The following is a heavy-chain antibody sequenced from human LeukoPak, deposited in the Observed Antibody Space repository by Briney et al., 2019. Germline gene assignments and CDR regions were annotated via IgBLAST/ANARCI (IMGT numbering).Heavy chain of an antibody. CDR2: IYYSGST. CDR1: GGSISSYY. J-gene: IGHJ4*02. V-gene: IGHV4-59*01. CDR3: ARHRNAVGDHGGLGY. D-gene: IGHD3/OR15-3a*01. Sequence: SSETLSLTCTVSGGSISSYYWSWIRQPPGKGLEWIGYIYYSGSTDYNPSLKSRVTISVDTSKNQFSLKLSSVTAADTAVYYCARHRNAVGDHGGLGYWGQGTLVTVSS.